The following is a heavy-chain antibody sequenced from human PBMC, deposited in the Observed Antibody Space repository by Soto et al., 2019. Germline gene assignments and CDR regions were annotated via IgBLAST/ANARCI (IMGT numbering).Heavy chain of an antibody. CDR1: GFTFSMYG. V-gene: IGHV3-30*03. CDR2: IYSDGSHQ. CDR3: ARDRRVIPDADMDY. D-gene: IGHD2-21*01. Sequence: QVQLVESGGGVVQPGSSLRLSCEASGFTFSMYGMHWVRQAPGKGLEWVGVIYSDGSHQYYGDSVKGRFTISRDNSNKMVYLQMTGLRLDDSALYYCARDRRVIPDADMDYWGQGVLVTASS. J-gene: IGHJ4*02.